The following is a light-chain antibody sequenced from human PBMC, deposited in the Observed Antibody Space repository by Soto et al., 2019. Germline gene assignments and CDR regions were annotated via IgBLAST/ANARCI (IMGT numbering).Light chain of an antibody. J-gene: IGKJ4*01. CDR1: QSVSSY. CDR2: DAS. V-gene: IGKV3D-20*01. CDR3: QQYGSPPLT. Sequence: EIVMTQSPATLSVSPGERATLSCRASQSVSSYLAWYQLKPGLAPRLLFYDASNRAPGIPDRFSGSGSGTDFTLTISGLEPEDFAVYYCQQYGSPPLTFGGGTKVDI.